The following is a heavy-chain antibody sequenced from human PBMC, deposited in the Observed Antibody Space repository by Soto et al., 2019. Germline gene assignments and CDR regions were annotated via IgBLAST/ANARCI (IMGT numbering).Heavy chain of an antibody. CDR2: IGTAGDT. D-gene: IGHD6-13*01. CDR3: ARAPGYSGSPDYYYYCMDV. Sequence: EVQLVESGGGLVQPGGSLRLSCAASGFTFSSYDMHWVRQATGKGLEWVSAIGTAGDTYYPGSVKGRFTISRENARNSLYLQMNSLRAGDTAVYYCARAPGYSGSPDYYYYCMDVWGQGTTVTVSS. V-gene: IGHV3-13*01. CDR1: GFTFSSYD. J-gene: IGHJ6*02.